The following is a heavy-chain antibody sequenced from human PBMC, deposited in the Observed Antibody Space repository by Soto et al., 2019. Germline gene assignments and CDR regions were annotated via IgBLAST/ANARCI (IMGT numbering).Heavy chain of an antibody. Sequence: SETLSLTCAVYGGSFSGYYWSWIRQPPGKGLEWIGEINHSGSTNYNPSLKSRVTISVDTSKNQFSLKLSSVTAADTAVYYCARHYDILTGYSNPPFDYWGQGTLVTVSS. J-gene: IGHJ4*02. CDR2: INHSGST. CDR1: GGSFSGYY. V-gene: IGHV4-34*01. CDR3: ARHYDILTGYSNPPFDY. D-gene: IGHD3-9*01.